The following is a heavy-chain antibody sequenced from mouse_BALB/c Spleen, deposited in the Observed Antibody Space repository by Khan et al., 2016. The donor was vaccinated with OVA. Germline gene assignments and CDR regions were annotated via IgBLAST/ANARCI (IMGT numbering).Heavy chain of an antibody. CDR2: INPSNGRT. D-gene: IGHD2-1*01. CDR1: GYTLTSYW. Sequence: QVQLQQSGAELVNPGASVNLSCKASGYTLTSYWMHWVKQRPGQGLEWIGEINPSNGRTNYNEKFKSKATLNVDKSSSTAYMQLSSPTSEDSAVYYCARLLINFDYWGQGTTRTVSS. V-gene: IGHV1S81*02. CDR3: ARLLINFDY. J-gene: IGHJ2*01.